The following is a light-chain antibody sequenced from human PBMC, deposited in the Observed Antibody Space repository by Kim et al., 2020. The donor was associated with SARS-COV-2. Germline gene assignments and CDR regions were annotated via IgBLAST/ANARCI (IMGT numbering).Light chain of an antibody. Sequence: SQGERAALSGRASQSVSSNSAWYQQKPGQAPRLLIYGASTRATGIPARFSGSGSGTEFTLTISSLQSEDFAVYYCQQYNNWRPWTFGQGTKVDIK. CDR3: QQYNNWRPWT. CDR1: QSVSSN. CDR2: GAS. V-gene: IGKV3-15*01. J-gene: IGKJ1*01.